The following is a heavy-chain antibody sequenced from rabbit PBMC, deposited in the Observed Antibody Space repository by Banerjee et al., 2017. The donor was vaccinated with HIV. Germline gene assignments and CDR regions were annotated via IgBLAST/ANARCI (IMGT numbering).Heavy chain of an antibody. CDR1: GFSFSISNW. CDR2: IDSSSATP. Sequence: QSLEESGGDLVKPGASLTLTCTASGFSFSISNWICWVRQAPGMRLEWIACIDSSSATPWYASWVNGRFTISRSTSLNTVDLKMTSLTAADTATYFCARSPYGVFSDYGAFKLWGQGTLVTVS. D-gene: IGHD1-1*01. V-gene: IGHV1S43*01. J-gene: IGHJ4*01. CDR3: ARSPYGVFSDYGAFKL.